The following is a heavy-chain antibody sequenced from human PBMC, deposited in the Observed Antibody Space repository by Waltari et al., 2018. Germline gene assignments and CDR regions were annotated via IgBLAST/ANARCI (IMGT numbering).Heavy chain of an antibody. J-gene: IGHJ2*01. V-gene: IGHV4-61*01. CDR3: ARGQWGAAGTQEWYYFDL. CDR2: FQDRGKP. CDR1: GGSINTGYYS. Sequence: QAQLRESGPGVVKPLETLSLNCAVSGGSINTGYYSPWNWIRQPPGKGLEWIGFFQDRGKPKYNPALKGRVAISIDTSKNQYSLRLTSVTVADTATYYCARGQWGAAGTQEWYYFDLWGRGTLVTVSS. D-gene: IGHD3-3*01.